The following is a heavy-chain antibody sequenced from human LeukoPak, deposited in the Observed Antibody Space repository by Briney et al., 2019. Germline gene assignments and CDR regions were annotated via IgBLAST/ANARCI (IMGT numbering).Heavy chain of an antibody. V-gene: IGHV5-51*01. Sequence: GESLKISCKVSGYTFTSFWIGWVRQLPGKGLEWMGIIYPGDSDTRYSPSFQGQVTISADKSISTAYPQWSSLKASDTAMYYCAREVHDYGDPNWFDPWGQGTLVTVSS. CDR3: AREVHDYGDPNWFDP. CDR1: GYTFTSFW. J-gene: IGHJ5*02. CDR2: IYPGDSDT. D-gene: IGHD4-17*01.